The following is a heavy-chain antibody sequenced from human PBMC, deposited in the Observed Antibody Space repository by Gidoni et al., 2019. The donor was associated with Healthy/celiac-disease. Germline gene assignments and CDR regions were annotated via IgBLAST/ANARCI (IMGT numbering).Heavy chain of an antibody. CDR2: ISYDGSNK. CDR1: GFTFGSYA. D-gene: IGHD2-21*02. Sequence: QVQLVESGGGVVQPGRSLRLSCAASGFTFGSYAMHGVRQDPGKGLEWVAVISYDGSNKYYADSVKGRFTISRDNSKNTLYLQMNSLRAEDTAVYYCARSPGGENGGDWYFDYWGQGTLVTVSS. V-gene: IGHV3-30*01. CDR3: ARSPGGENGGDWYFDY. J-gene: IGHJ4*02.